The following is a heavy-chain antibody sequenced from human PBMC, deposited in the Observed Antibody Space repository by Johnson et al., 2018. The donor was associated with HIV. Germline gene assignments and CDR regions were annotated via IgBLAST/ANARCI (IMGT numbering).Heavy chain of an antibody. V-gene: IGHV3-74*01. D-gene: IGHD1-26*01. CDR1: GFTFSRYW. Sequence: VQLVESGGGLVQPGGSLRLSCAASGFTFSRYWMHWVRQAPGKGLVWVSCINSDGSSTSYADSVKGRFTISRDNAKNTLYLQMNSLRAEDTAMYYCARDRLLYSGSSVDTFDIWGQGTMVTVSS. CDR2: INSDGSST. J-gene: IGHJ3*02. CDR3: ARDRLLYSGSSVDTFDI.